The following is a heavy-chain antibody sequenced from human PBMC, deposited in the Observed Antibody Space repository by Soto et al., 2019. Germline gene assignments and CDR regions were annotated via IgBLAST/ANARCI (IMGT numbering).Heavy chain of an antibody. CDR2: MYYTGNK. D-gene: IGHD6-6*01. Sequence: SETLSLTCTVSGVSISTSTYYWGWFRQPPGKGLEWIWAMYYTGNKNYNPSLESRVTMSVDTSKNQCSLELSSVTPTHTAVYYCARRSSSSLGSLFDPWGRGILVTVSS. CDR3: ARRSSSSLGSLFDP. CDR1: GVSISTSTYY. V-gene: IGHV4-39*01. J-gene: IGHJ5*02.